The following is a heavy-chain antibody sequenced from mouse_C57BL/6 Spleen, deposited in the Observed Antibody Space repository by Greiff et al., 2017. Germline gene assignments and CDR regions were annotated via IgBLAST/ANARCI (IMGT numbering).Heavy chain of an antibody. CDR2: ISDGGRYT. CDR3: ARSYYGSSLDY. Sequence: EVQRVESGGGLVKPGGSLKLSCAASGFTFSSYAMYWVRQTPEKRLEWVATISDGGRYTYYPDNVKGRFTISRDNAKNNLYLQMSHLKSEDTAMYYCARSYYGSSLDYWGQGTTLTVSS. D-gene: IGHD1-1*01. V-gene: IGHV5-4*01. CDR1: GFTFSSYA. J-gene: IGHJ2*01.